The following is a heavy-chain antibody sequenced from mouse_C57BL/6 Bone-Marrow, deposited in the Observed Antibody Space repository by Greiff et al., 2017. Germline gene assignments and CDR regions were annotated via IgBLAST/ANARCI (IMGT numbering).Heavy chain of an antibody. Sequence: VQLKQSGPGLVQPSQSLSITCTVSGFSLTSYGVHWVRQSPGKGLEWLGVIWRGGSTDYNAAFMSRLSITKDNSKSQVFFKMNSLQADDTAIYYCAKKGTYGSSHYYAMDYWGQGTSVTVSS. CDR2: IWRGGST. D-gene: IGHD1-1*01. J-gene: IGHJ4*01. CDR1: GFSLTSYG. V-gene: IGHV2-5*01. CDR3: AKKGTYGSSHYYAMDY.